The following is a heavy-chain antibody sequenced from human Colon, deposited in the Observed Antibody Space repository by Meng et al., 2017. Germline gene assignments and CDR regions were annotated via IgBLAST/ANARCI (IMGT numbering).Heavy chain of an antibody. CDR2: ISAYNGNT. CDR3: ARDRQWLGSDY. J-gene: IGHJ4*02. Sequence: VQVVQSGAAVKEPWASVKVSCKASGYIFTTYGIRWVRQAPGEGLEWMGWISAYNGNTNSAQKFQDRVTMTTDTSTNTAYMELRSLRSDDTAMYYCARDRQWLGSDYWGQGTLVTVSS. CDR1: GYIFTTYG. V-gene: IGHV1-18*01. D-gene: IGHD6-19*01.